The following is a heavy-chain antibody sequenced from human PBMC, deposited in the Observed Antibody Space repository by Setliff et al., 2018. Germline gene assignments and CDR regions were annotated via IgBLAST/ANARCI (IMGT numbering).Heavy chain of an antibody. V-gene: IGHV2-70*04. CDR3: ARISASSSHFDY. D-gene: IGHD6-13*01. J-gene: IGHJ4*02. CDR2: IDWDDDK. CDR1: GFSLNTSGMR. Sequence: SGPTLVNPTQTLTLTCAFSGFSLNTSGMRVSWIRQPPGKALEWLARIDWDDDKFYSTSLKTRLTISKDTSKKQVVLTMTNMDPVDTATYYCARISASSSHFDYWGPGTLVTVSS.